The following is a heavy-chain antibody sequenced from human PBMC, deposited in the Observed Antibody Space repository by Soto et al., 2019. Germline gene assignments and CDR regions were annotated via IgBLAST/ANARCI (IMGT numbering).Heavy chain of an antibody. CDR3: AKDSPNRSGYPDFDY. V-gene: IGHV3-23*01. CDR1: GLPFSAYG. Sequence: GGSLRLSCAASGLPFSAYGMRWFRQAPGKGLEWVSAISGSGADTYYAASGKGRFTISRDNSQNTLYLQMNRLRAEDTALYYCAKDSPNRSGYPDFDYWGQGTLVTVSS. D-gene: IGHD3-22*01. J-gene: IGHJ4*02. CDR2: ISGSGADT.